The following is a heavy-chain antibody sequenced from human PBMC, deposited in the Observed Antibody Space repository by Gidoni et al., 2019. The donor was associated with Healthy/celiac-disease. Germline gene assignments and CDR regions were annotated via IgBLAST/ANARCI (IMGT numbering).Heavy chain of an antibody. V-gene: IGHV1-69*01. CDR2: IIPIFGTA. D-gene: IGHD2-15*01. Sequence: QVQLVQSGAEVKKPGSSVKVSCQASGGPFTRSAISWVRQAPGQGLEWMGGIIPIFGTANYAQKFQGRVTITADESTSTAYMELSSLRSEDTAVYYCARGLVVVAAHFLGPFDYWGQGTLVTVSS. CDR3: ARGLVVVAAHFLGPFDY. J-gene: IGHJ4*02. CDR1: GGPFTRSA.